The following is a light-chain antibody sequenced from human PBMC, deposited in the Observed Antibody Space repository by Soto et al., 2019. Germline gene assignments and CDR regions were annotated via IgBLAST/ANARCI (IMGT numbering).Light chain of an antibody. V-gene: IGLV3-1*01. CDR2: QDS. Sequence: SYELTQPPSVSVSPGQTASITCSGDKLGDKYACWYQQKPGKSPVLVIYQDSKRPSGIPERFSGSNSGNTATLTISGTQAMDEADYYCQAWDSSTRVVFGGGTKLTVL. J-gene: IGLJ2*01. CDR1: KLGDKY. CDR3: QAWDSSTRVV.